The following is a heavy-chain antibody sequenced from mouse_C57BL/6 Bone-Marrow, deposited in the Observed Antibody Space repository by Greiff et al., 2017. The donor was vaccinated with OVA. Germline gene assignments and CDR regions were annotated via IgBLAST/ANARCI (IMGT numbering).Heavy chain of an antibody. Sequence: VQLQQPGAELVKPGASVTLSCKASGYTFTSYWITWVKQRPGQGLEWIGDIYPGSGSTNYNEKFKSKATLTVDTSSSTAYMQLSSLTSEDSAVYYCASCDGYSGFAYWGQGTLVTVSA. J-gene: IGHJ3*01. CDR3: ASCDGYSGFAY. CDR1: GYTFTSYW. D-gene: IGHD2-3*01. CDR2: IYPGSGST. V-gene: IGHV1-55*01.